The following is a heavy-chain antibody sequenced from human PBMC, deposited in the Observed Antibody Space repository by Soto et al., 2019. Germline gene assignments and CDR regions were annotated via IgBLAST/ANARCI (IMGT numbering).Heavy chain of an antibody. Sequence: ASVKVSCKASGYTFSDYYIHWVRQAPGQGLEWMGWINPNSGGTKYAPKFQGGVTMTRDTSTRTAYMEVSRLTSDDTAVYYCARSLSTIGGRPDSWGQGTLVTVSS. CDR3: ARSLSTIGGRPDS. CDR2: INPNSGGT. J-gene: IGHJ4*02. D-gene: IGHD6-6*01. CDR1: GYTFSDYY. V-gene: IGHV1-2*02.